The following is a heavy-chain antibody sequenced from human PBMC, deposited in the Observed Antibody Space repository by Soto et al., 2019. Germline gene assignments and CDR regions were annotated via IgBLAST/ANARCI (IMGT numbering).Heavy chain of an antibody. D-gene: IGHD2-15*01. CDR2: TGSETGPG. V-gene: IGHV1-69*06. J-gene: IGHJ4*02. Sequence: SVKVSCKASGGSLGTNPISWVRQAPGQGLEWMGGTGSETGPGNHAQKFQGRLTVTADKSTSTVYMELTNLSSEDTAVYYCARRDSGGFYRFFDSWGQGTLVTVSS. CDR1: GGSLGTNP. CDR3: ARRDSGGFYRFFDS.